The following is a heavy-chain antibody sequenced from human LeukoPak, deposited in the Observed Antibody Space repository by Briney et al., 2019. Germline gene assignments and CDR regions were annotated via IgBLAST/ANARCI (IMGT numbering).Heavy chain of an antibody. CDR3: ARLLRGVDGYNYVRGYYYYMDV. CDR1: GGSISSYY. D-gene: IGHD5-24*01. CDR2: IYYSGST. J-gene: IGHJ6*03. Sequence: SETLSLTCTVSGGSISSYYWSWIRQPPGKGLEWIGYIYYSGSTNYNPSLKSRVTISVDTSKNQFSLKLSSVTAADTAVYYCARLLRGVDGYNYVRGYYYYMDVWGKGTTVTVSS. V-gene: IGHV4-59*08.